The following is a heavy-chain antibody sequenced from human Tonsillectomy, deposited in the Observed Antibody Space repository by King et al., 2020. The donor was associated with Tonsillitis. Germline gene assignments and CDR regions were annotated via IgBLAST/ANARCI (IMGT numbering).Heavy chain of an antibody. J-gene: IGHJ4*02. V-gene: IGHV3-7*01. D-gene: IGHD3-3*01. CDR2: ISQDGSDK. CDR3: ATFWSGYFDH. Sequence: VQLVESGGGLVQPGGSLRLSCAPSGFTFRTYWMAWVRQAPGKGLEWVANISQDGSDKYYVDSVKGRFTFSRDNAKNSLYLQMNSLRADDTAVYYCATFWSGYFDHWGQGTLVTVSS. CDR1: GFTFRTYW.